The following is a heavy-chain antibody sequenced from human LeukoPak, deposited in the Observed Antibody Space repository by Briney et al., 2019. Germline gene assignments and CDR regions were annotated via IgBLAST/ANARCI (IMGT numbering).Heavy chain of an antibody. V-gene: IGHV3-21*04. D-gene: IGHD3-16*01. J-gene: IGHJ5*02. CDR3: AKDPHYVWGYSGWFDP. CDR2: IGSRSSSI. Sequence: PGGSLRLSCAASGFTFSSYSMNWVRQAPGKGLEWVSSIGSRSSSIYYADSVKGRFTISRDNAKNSLYLQMNSLRAEDTAVYYCAKDPHYVWGYSGWFDPWGQGTLVTVSS. CDR1: GFTFSSYS.